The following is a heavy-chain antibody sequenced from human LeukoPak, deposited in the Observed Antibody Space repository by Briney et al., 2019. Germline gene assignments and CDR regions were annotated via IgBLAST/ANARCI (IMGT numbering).Heavy chain of an antibody. D-gene: IGHD1-1*01. CDR3: AVSLTTGGYYGMDV. V-gene: IGHV1-24*01. CDR1: GYTLTELS. CDR2: FDPEDGET. Sequence: ASVKVSFKVSGYTLTELSLHWVRQAPGKGLEWMGRFDPEDGETIYARKFQGRVTMTEDTSTDTAYMELSSLRSEDTAVYFCAVSLTTGGYYGMDVWGQGTTVTVSS. J-gene: IGHJ6*02.